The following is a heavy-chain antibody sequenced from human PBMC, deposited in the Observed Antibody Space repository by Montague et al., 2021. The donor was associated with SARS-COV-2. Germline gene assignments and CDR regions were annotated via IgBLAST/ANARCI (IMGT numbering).Heavy chain of an antibody. D-gene: IGHD6-19*01. V-gene: IGHV6-1*01. Sequence: CAISGDSVVEHRRRSEEHTQELHHQLNWHGVSYFRKKWNNDYAVSVKSRMTIIAAASENQFSLQLNSVTPEDPAVYYCAVGWLRNGFDPWGQGTLVTVSS. J-gene: IGHJ5*02. CDR3: AVGWLRNGFDP. CDR2: SYFRKKWNN. CDR1: GDSVVEHRRR.